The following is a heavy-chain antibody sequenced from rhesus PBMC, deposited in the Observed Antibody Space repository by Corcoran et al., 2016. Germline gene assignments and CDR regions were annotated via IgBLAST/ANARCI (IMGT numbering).Heavy chain of an antibody. D-gene: IGHD6S26*01. CDR1: GYTFTSYY. J-gene: IGHJ4*01. V-gene: IGHV1-1*01. CDR3: TREDIAAAGPFDY. Sequence: QVQLVQSGAEIKQPGASVKLSCKASGYTFTSYYMHWVRQAPGQGLERIGLTSPYKGNKGYAQNFQGRVTITTDTSTSTGYMELSSLRSEDTAVYYCTREDIAAAGPFDYWGQGVLVTVSS. CDR2: TSPYKGNK.